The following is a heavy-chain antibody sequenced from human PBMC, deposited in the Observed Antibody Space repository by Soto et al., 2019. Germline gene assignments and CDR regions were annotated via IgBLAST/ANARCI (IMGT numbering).Heavy chain of an antibody. CDR2: INHSGST. J-gene: IGHJ4*02. D-gene: IGHD3-16*02. CDR1: GGSFSGYY. CDR3: ARVRPDMITFGGVIAAFDY. V-gene: IGHV4-34*01. Sequence: SETLSLTCAVYGGSFSGYYWSWIRQPPGKGLEWIGEINHSGSTNYNPSLKSRVTISVDTSKNQFSLKLSSVTAADTAVYYCARVRPDMITFGGVIAAFDYWGQGTLVTVSS.